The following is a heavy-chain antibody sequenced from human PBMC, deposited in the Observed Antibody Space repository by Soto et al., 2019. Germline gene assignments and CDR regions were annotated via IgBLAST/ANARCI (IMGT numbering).Heavy chain of an antibody. CDR3: ARGPTTEKVDS. CDR2: IYYSGST. Sequence: SETLCLTCTVSGFSISSYYWSWIRQPPGKGLEWIGYIYYSGSTNYNPSLKSRVTISVDTSKNQFSLTLSSVTAADTAMYYCARGPTTEKVDSWGQGMLVTVSS. J-gene: IGHJ4*02. CDR1: GFSISSYY. V-gene: IGHV4-59*08.